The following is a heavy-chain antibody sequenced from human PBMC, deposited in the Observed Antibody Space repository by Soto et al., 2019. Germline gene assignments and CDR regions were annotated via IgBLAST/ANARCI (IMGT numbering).Heavy chain of an antibody. J-gene: IGHJ4*02. CDR1: GFTFSSYG. CDR3: ARPSAYYDFWSGYYFDY. V-gene: IGHV3-33*01. CDR2: IWYDGSNK. Sequence: QVQLVESGGGVVQPGRSLRLSCAASGFTFSSYGMHWVRQAPGKGLEWVAVIWYDGSNKYYADSVKGRFTISRDNSKNTLYLQMNSLRAEDTAVYYCARPSAYYDFWSGYYFDYWGQGTLVTVSS. D-gene: IGHD3-3*01.